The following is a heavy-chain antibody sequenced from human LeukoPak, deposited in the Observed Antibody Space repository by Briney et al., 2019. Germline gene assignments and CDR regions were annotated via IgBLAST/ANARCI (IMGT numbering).Heavy chain of an antibody. V-gene: IGHV3-33*01. CDR2: IRPDGSHI. Sequence: GGSLRLSCAASGFSFSTFVMHWVRQAPGKGLEWVAVIRPDGSHISYVDPVKGRFTISRDTSKNTLYLQMNSLRAEDTAVYYCASRHCSGGGCYFAGADPFDYWGQGTLVTVSS. CDR3: ASRHCSGGGCYFAGADPFDY. CDR1: GFSFSTFV. D-gene: IGHD2-15*01. J-gene: IGHJ4*02.